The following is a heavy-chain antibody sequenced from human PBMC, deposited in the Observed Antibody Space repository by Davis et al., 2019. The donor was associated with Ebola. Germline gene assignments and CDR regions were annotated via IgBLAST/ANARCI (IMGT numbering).Heavy chain of an antibody. CDR3: ARGRGTGWYDGWFDP. Sequence: PGGSLRLSCTVSGGSISSNYWSWIRQSPGQGLEWIGDIFYSGSTNYKASLNSRVTITIDTSKNQFSLKLSSVTAADTAIYYCARGRGTGWYDGWFDPWGQGTLVTVSS. J-gene: IGHJ5*02. CDR1: GGSISSNY. D-gene: IGHD6-19*01. CDR2: IFYSGST. V-gene: IGHV4-59*08.